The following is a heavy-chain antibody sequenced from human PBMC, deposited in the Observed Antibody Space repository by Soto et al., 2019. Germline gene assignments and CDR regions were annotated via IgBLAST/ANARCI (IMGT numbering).Heavy chain of an antibody. Sequence: PSETLSLTCTVSGGSISSYYWSWIRQPPGKGLEWIGYIYYSGSTNYNPSLKSRVTISVDTSKNQFSLKLSSVTAADTAVYYCARDNRSGVDYWGQGTLVTVSS. D-gene: IGHD3-10*01. V-gene: IGHV4-59*01. CDR3: ARDNRSGVDY. CDR2: IYYSGST. J-gene: IGHJ4*02. CDR1: GGSISSYY.